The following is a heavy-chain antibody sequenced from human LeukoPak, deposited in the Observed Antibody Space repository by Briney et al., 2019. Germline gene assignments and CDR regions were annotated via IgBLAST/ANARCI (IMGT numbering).Heavy chain of an antibody. V-gene: IGHV4-34*01. D-gene: IGHD3-22*01. CDR3: ARGLKHHYESSGYYLYNFDC. J-gene: IGHJ4*02. CDR2: INHGGST. Sequence: SDTLSLTCAVQGGSLSDYYWSWIRQPPGKGLEWIGEINHGGSTNYNTSFKSRVSTSVDTSKNQFSLKLSSVTAADTAVYYCARGLKHHYESSGYYLYNFDCWGQGSLVTVSS. CDR1: GGSLSDYY.